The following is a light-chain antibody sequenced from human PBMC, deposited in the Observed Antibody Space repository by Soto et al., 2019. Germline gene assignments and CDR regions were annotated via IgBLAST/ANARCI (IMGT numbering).Light chain of an antibody. CDR3: QQRSNWL. CDR1: QSVSNY. Sequence: ENVLTHAPATLSLSAGEIAALSCRASQSVSNYVAWYQQKPGQAPRLLIYDASNRATGIPARFSGSGSGTDFTLTISSLEPEDFAVYYCQQRSNWLFGPGTKVDIK. J-gene: IGKJ3*01. CDR2: DAS. V-gene: IGKV3-11*01.